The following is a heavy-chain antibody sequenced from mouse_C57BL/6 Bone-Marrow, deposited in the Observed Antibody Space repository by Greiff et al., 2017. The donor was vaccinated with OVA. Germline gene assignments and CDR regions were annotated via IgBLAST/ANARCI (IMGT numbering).Heavy chain of an antibody. CDR2: ISAGGSYT. J-gene: IGHJ3*01. V-gene: IGHV5-4*01. CDR1: GFTSTSYA. CDR3: ARDDYSNYGFAY. D-gene: IGHD2-5*01. Sequence: VHVVDSGGLLLKPGGSLKLSCAASGFTSTSYAMSWVRQTPEKRLEWVATISAGGSYTYYPDNVKGRFTISRDNAKNNLYLQMSHLKSEDTAMYYCARDDYSNYGFAYWGQGTLVTVSA.